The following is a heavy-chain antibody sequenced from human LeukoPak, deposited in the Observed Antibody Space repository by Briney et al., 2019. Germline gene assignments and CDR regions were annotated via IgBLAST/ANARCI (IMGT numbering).Heavy chain of an antibody. CDR1: GYTFTGYY. V-gene: IGHV1-2*02. D-gene: IGHD5-18*01. CDR3: ARTGYSYGYWWFDP. Sequence: GASVKVSCKASGYTFTGYYMHWVRQAPGQRLEWMGWINPNSGGTNYAQKFQGRVTMTRDTSISTAYMELSRLRSDDTAVYYCARTGYSYGYWWFDPWGQGTLVTVSS. J-gene: IGHJ5*02. CDR2: INPNSGGT.